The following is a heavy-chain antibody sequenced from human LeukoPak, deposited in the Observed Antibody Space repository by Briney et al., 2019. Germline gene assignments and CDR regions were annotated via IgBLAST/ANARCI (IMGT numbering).Heavy chain of an antibody. D-gene: IGHD3-10*01. CDR2: IIPIFGTA. CDR3: ATTYYYGSGSYYNEDY. Sequence: ASVKVSCKASGGTFSSYAISWVRQAPGQGLEWMGGIIPIFGTANYAQKFQGRVTITADESTSTAHMELSSLRSEDTAVYYCATTYYYGSGSYYNEDYWGQGTLVTVSS. V-gene: IGHV1-69*13. J-gene: IGHJ4*02. CDR1: GGTFSSYA.